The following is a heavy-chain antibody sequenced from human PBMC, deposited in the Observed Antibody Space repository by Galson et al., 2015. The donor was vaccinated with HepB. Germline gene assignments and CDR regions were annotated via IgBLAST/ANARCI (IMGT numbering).Heavy chain of an antibody. CDR2: ISTNTGNP. J-gene: IGHJ5*02. D-gene: IGHD6-19*01. Sequence: SVKVSCKASGYTFTTYAMNWVRQAPGQGLERMGWISTNTGNPTYAQGFTGRFVFSLDTSVSTAYLQISSLKAEDTAVYYCARAKGIAVAGTWGWFDPWGQGTLVTVSS. V-gene: IGHV7-4-1*02. CDR3: ARAKGIAVAGTWGWFDP. CDR1: GYTFTTYA.